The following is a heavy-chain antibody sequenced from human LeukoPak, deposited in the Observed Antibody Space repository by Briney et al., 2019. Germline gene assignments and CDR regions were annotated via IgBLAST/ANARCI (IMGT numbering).Heavy chain of an antibody. D-gene: IGHD5-24*01. Sequence: GASVKVSCKASGYTFTGYYMHWVRQAPGQGLEWMGWINPNSGGTNYAQKFQGRVTMTRDTSISTAYMELSRLRSDDTAVYYCAVWDGYKLGWRLGNFDYWGQGTLVTVSS. CDR2: INPNSGGT. CDR1: GYTFTGYY. CDR3: AVWDGYKLGWRLGNFDY. J-gene: IGHJ4*02. V-gene: IGHV1-2*02.